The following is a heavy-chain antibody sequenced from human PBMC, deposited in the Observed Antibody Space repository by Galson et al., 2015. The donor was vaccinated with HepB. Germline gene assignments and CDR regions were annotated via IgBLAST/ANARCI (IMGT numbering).Heavy chain of an antibody. J-gene: IGHJ6*03. V-gene: IGHV2-70*01. CDR2: IDWDDDQ. Sequence: PALVKPTQTLTLTCTFSGFSLSTSGMCVSWIRQPPGKALEWLALIDWDDDQYYSTSLKTRLTISKDTSKNPVVLTMTNMDPVDTGTYYCSRVPRPVAASIGGNYPYFYYRSIWGNGTTVTGSS. D-gene: IGHD3-16*02. CDR3: SRVPRPVAASIGGNYPYFYYRSI. CDR1: GFSLSTSGMC.